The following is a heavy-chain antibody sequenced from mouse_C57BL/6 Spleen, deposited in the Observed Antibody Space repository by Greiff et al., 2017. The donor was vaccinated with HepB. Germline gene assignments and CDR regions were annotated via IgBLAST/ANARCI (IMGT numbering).Heavy chain of an antibody. D-gene: IGHD1-1*01. Sequence: QVQLQQSGAELVKPGASVKLSCKASGYTFTSYWMQWVKQRPGQGLEWIGEIDPSDSYTNYNQKFKGKATLTVDTSSSTAYMQLSSLTSEDSAVYYCARAPTPYYYGSSSWFAYWGQGTLVTVSA. J-gene: IGHJ3*01. CDR1: GYTFTSYW. CDR2: IDPSDSYT. CDR3: ARAPTPYYYGSSSWFAY. V-gene: IGHV1-50*01.